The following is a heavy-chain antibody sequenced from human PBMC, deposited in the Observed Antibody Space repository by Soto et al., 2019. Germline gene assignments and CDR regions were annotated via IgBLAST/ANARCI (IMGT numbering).Heavy chain of an antibody. V-gene: IGHV3-21*01. Sequence: PVWSLRHSCSSSLFAFSSYAMSLVLHSPWKGLEWVSSISSSSTYIYYTDSVKGRFTISRDNAKNSLYLQMSSLRAEDTALYYCARDLSHRTTVTTGFDYWGQGTLVTVSS. D-gene: IGHD4-17*01. CDR1: LFAFSSYA. CDR2: ISSSSTYI. J-gene: IGHJ4*02. CDR3: ARDLSHRTTVTTGFDY.